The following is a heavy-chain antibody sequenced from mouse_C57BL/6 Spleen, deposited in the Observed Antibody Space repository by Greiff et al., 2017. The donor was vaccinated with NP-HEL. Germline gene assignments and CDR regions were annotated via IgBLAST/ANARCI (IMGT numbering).Heavy chain of an antibody. CDR1: GYSITSGYY. D-gene: IGHD2-12*01. CDR2: ISYDGSN. V-gene: IGHV3-6*01. Sequence: EVKLQESGPGLVKPSQSLSLTCSVTGYSITSGYYWNWIRQFPGNKLEWMGYISYDGSNNYNPSLKNRISITRDTSKNQFFLKLNSVTTEDTATYYCARIPTIGYFDVWGTGTTVTVSS. J-gene: IGHJ1*03. CDR3: ARIPTIGYFDV.